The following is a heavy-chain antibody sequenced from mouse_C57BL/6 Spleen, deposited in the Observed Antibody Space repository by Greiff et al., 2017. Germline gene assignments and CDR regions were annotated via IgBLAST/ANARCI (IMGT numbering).Heavy chain of an antibody. J-gene: IGHJ2*01. CDR2: INPYNGGT. Sequence: VQLQQSGPVLVKPGASVKMSCKASGYTFTDYYMNWVKQSHGKSLEWIGVINPYNGGTSYNQKFKGKATLTVDKSSSTAYMELTRLTSEDSAVYYCARRTTVVATDYRGQGTTLTVSS. V-gene: IGHV1-19*01. D-gene: IGHD1-1*01. CDR3: ARRTTVVATDY. CDR1: GYTFTDYY.